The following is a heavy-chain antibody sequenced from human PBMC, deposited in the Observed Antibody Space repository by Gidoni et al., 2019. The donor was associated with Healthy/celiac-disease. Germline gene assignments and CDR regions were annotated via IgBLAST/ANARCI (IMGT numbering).Heavy chain of an antibody. CDR3: ARGGYCSSTICYDCFDP. V-gene: IGHV4-59*01. J-gene: IGHJ5*02. CDR2: IYYSGST. D-gene: IGHD2-2*01. CDR1: GGTISSCY. Sequence: QVQLQESGPGLVKPSETLSLPCNVSGGTISSCYWRWIRQPPGKGLEWIGYIYYSGSTNYTPSLKSRVTISVDTSKHQFSLKLSSVTAADTAVYSCARGGYCSSTICYDCFDPWGQGTLVTVSS.